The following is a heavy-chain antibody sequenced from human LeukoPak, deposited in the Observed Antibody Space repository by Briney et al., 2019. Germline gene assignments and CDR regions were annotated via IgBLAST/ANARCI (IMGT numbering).Heavy chain of an antibody. D-gene: IGHD6-19*01. CDR2: INHSGST. CDR1: GGSFSGYY. J-gene: IGHJ4*02. V-gene: IGHV4-34*01. CDR3: ARGPGSGWYGVYFF. Sequence: TSETLSPTCAVYGGSFSGYYWSWIRQPPGKGLEWIGEINHSGSTNYNPSLKSRVTISVDTSKNQFSLKLSSVTAADTAVYYCARGPGSGWYGVYFFWGQGTLVTVSS.